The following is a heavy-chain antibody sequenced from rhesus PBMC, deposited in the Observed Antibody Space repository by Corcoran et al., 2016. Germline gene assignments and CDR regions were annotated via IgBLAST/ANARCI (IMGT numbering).Heavy chain of an antibody. Sequence: EVQLVESGGGLVQPGGSLRLSCAASGFTFSSYWMYWVRQAPGKGLEWVSAINSGGGSTYYADSVKGRFTISRDNSKNTLSLQMNSLRAEDTAVYYCAKEGYGWEPPYWGQGVLVTVSS. CDR1: GFTFSSYW. D-gene: IGHD1-44*02. CDR3: AKEGYGWEPPY. J-gene: IGHJ4*01. V-gene: IGHV3S25*01. CDR2: INSGGGST.